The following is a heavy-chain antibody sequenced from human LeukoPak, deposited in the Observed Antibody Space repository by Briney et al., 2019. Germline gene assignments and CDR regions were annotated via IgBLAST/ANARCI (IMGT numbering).Heavy chain of an antibody. CDR1: GFSFSSYA. CDR3: AKGTPTLDC. J-gene: IGHJ4*02. V-gene: IGHV3-23*01. D-gene: IGHD3-16*01. Sequence: SGGSLRLSCAASGFSFSSYAMSWVRQAPGKGLEWVSAISTSGGTTYYADSVKGRFTISRDNSKDMVFLQMNSLRAEDAAVYFCAKGTPTLDCWGQGTRVTVSS. CDR2: ISTSGGTT.